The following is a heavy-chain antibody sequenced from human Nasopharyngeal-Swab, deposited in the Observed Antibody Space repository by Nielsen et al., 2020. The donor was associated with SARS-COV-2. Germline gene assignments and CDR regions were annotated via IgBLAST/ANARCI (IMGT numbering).Heavy chain of an antibody. CDR2: IKQDGSEK. V-gene: IGHV3-7*01. CDR1: GFTFGSYC. Sequence: GESLKISCAASGFTFGSYCMHWVRPAPGKGLEWVANIKQDGSEKQYLDSVKGRFTITRDNSKNSLYLKMNRPRVEDTAVYYCARGLPVDYWGQGTLVTVSS. J-gene: IGHJ4*02. CDR3: ARGLPVDY.